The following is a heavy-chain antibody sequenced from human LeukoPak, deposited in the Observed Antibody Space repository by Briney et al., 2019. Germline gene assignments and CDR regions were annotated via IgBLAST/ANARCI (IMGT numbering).Heavy chain of an antibody. D-gene: IGHD3-22*01. CDR2: MNPSGST. J-gene: IGHJ6*03. V-gene: IGHV4-34*01. CDR3: ARGRQDVTMIVVVMTAVSYYLDV. Sequence: SETLSLTCAVYGGPFSGYYWTWIRQTTEKGLEWIGEMNPSGSTNYNPSLKSRVTISVDTSKNQFSLELSSVTAADTAVYYCARGRQDVTMIVVVMTAVSYYLDVWGKGTTVTVS. CDR1: GGPFSGYY.